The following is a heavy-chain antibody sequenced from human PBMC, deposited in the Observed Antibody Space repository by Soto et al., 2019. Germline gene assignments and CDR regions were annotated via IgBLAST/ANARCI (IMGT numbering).Heavy chain of an antibody. CDR3: AREKVVVPAAIDY. J-gene: IGHJ4*02. Sequence: SETLSLTCTVSGGSISSGGYYWSWIRQHPGKGLEWIGYIYYSGSTYYNQSLKSRVTISVDTSKNQFSLKLSSVTAADTAVYYCAREKVVVPAAIDYWGQGTLVTVSS. CDR2: IYYSGST. CDR1: GGSISSGGYY. V-gene: IGHV4-31*03. D-gene: IGHD2-2*01.